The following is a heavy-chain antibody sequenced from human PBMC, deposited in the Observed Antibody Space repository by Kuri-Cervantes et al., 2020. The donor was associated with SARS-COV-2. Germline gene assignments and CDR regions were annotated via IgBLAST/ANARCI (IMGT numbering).Heavy chain of an antibody. J-gene: IGHJ4*02. Sequence: SVKVSCKASGGTFSSYAISWVRQAPGQGLEWMGGIIPIFGTANYAQKFQGRVTMTRDTSTSTVYMELSSLRSEDTAFYYCAKVAQMATITGFDYWGQGTLVTVSS. V-gene: IGHV1-69*05. CDR3: AKVAQMATITGFDY. D-gene: IGHD5-24*01. CDR2: IIPIFGTA. CDR1: GGTFSSYA.